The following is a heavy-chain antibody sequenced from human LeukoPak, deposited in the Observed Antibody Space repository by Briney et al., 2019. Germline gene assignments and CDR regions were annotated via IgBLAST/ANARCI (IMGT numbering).Heavy chain of an antibody. J-gene: IGHJ4*02. CDR2: INHSGST. Sequence: PSETLSLTCAVYGGSFSGYYWSWIRQPPGKGLEWIGEINHSGSTNYNLSLKSRVTISVDTSKNQFSLKLSSVTAADTAVYYCASSLMFRFDYWGQGTLVTVSS. V-gene: IGHV4-34*01. CDR1: GGSFSGYY. CDR3: ASSLMFRFDY. D-gene: IGHD3-10*02.